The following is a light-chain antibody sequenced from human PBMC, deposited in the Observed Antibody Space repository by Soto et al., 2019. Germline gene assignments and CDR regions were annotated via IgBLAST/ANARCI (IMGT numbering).Light chain of an antibody. Sequence: EIVMTQSPATLSVSPGESATLSCRASQSVRSNLAWYQQKPGQAPRLLIYGASTRATGIPARFSGSGSETEFTLTISSLQSEDLAVYYCQQYNEWPPLTFGGGTKVEIK. CDR1: QSVRSN. V-gene: IGKV3-15*01. CDR2: GAS. CDR3: QQYNEWPPLT. J-gene: IGKJ4*01.